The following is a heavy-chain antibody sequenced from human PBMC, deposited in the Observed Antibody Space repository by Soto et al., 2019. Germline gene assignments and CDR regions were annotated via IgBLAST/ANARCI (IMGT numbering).Heavy chain of an antibody. CDR1: GYTCTNYA. V-gene: IGHV1-3*01. CDR2: SNAGNGNT. J-gene: IGHJ2*01. Sequence: QVQLVESGAEGKKPGASVKVSCKASGYTCTNYAMHWVRHAPGQRLEWMGWSNAGNGNTQYSQKFQGRVTITRDTSASTAYMELSSLRSEDTAVYYCARVPGYSIGDLSGRGTLVTVSS. D-gene: IGHD2-21*01. CDR3: ARVPGYSIGDL.